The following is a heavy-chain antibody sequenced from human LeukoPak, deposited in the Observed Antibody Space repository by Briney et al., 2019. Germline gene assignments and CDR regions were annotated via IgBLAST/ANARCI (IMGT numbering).Heavy chain of an antibody. J-gene: IGHJ4*02. D-gene: IGHD4-23*01. CDR1: GYTFTAYY. Sequence: ASVKVSCKSSGYTFTAYYIHLVRQAPGQGLEWMGWINPNSGGTHYAQKFQGRVTLTRDTSISTTNMELRSLRSDDTAVYYCAREMETGTVVTPGYWGQGTLVTVSS. CDR2: INPNSGGT. CDR3: AREMETGTVVTPGY. V-gene: IGHV1-2*02.